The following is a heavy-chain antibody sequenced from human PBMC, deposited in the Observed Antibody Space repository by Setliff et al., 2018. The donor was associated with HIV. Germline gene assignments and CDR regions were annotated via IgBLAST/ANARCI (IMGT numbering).Heavy chain of an antibody. CDR3: ARVSCSSWYSSPRYYHYSMDV. V-gene: IGHV4-34*01. Sequence: SAPLSLTCTVAGGSISSYYWSWIRQPPGKGLEWVWEVTHSGNTNYNPYLRGRVTTSVDTSKTQFSLRLRSVTAADTAVYYCARVSCSSWYSSPRYYHYSMDVWGNGTTVTSP. J-gene: IGHJ6*03. CDR1: GGSISSYY. D-gene: IGHD6-13*01. CDR2: VTHSGNT.